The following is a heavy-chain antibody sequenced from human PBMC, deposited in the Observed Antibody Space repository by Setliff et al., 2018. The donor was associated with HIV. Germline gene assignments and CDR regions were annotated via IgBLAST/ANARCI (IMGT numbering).Heavy chain of an antibody. CDR1: GYTFTSYG. Sequence: ASVKVSCKASGYTFTSYGISWVRQAPGQGLEWMGWISAYNGNTNYAQKLQGRVTMTTDTSTSTAYMELRSLRSDDTAVYYCARGPPDTYNYPFSYSYYMDVWGKGTTVTVSS. CDR2: ISAYNGNT. CDR3: ARGPPDTYNYPFSYSYYMDV. D-gene: IGHD3-16*01. V-gene: IGHV1-18*01. J-gene: IGHJ6*03.